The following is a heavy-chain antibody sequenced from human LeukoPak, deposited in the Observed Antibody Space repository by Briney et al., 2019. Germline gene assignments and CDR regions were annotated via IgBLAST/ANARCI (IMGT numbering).Heavy chain of an antibody. CDR2: INHSGST. J-gene: IGHJ4*02. D-gene: IGHD4-17*01. CDR3: ARDGDLDYGDYRGVDY. Sequence: SETLPLTCAVYGGSFSGYYWSWIRQPPGKGLEWIGEINHSGSTNYSPSLKSRVTISVDKSKNQFSLKLSSVTAADTAVYYCARDGDLDYGDYRGVDYWGQGTLVTVSS. V-gene: IGHV4-34*01. CDR1: GGSFSGYY.